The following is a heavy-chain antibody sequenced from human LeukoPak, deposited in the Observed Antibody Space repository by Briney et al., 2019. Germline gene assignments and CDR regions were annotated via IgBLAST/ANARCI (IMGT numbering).Heavy chain of an antibody. Sequence: PSETLSLTCAVYSGSFSDYYWSWIRQPPGKGLEWIGEINHSGSTNYNSSLKSRVTISIDTSKNQFSLKLSSVTAADTAVYYCARDGCGGSCFHYYYYYMDVWGKGTTVTISS. CDR1: SGSFSDYY. J-gene: IGHJ6*03. V-gene: IGHV4-34*01. D-gene: IGHD2-15*01. CDR3: ARDGCGGSCFHYYYYYMDV. CDR2: INHSGST.